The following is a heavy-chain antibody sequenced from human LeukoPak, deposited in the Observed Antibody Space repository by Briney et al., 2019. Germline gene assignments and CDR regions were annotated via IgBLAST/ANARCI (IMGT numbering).Heavy chain of an antibody. V-gene: IGHV3-9*01. Sequence: GGSLRLSCAASGFTFDDYAMHWVRQAPGKGLEWVSGISWNSGSIGYADSVKGRFTISRDNAKNSLYLQMNSLRAEDTAVYYCARSGYSITMIVWGQGTLVTVSS. CDR1: GFTFDDYA. CDR3: ARSGYSITMIV. D-gene: IGHD3-22*01. J-gene: IGHJ4*02. CDR2: ISWNSGSI.